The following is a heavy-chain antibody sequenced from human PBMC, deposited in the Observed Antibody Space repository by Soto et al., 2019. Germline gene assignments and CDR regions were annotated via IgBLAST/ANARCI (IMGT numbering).Heavy chain of an antibody. J-gene: IGHJ6*02. CDR2: IIPIFGTA. Sequence: VQLVQSGAEVKKPGSSVKVSCKASGGTFTNYAFSWVRQAPGQGLEWLGGIIPIFGTAEYAQKFQGRVPITADETTSTVHMESRSVSSDAMAVYYCGCWLKGGGLGGKYFNGMDVWGQGTTVTVSS. CDR1: GGTFTNYA. CDR3: GCWLKGGGLGGKYFNGMDV. D-gene: IGHD1-26*01. V-gene: IGHV1-69*13.